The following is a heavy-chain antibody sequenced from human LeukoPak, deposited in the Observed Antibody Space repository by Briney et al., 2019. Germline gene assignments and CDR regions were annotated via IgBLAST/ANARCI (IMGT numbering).Heavy chain of an antibody. Sequence: ASVKVSCKASGYTFTSYYMHWVRQAPGQGLEWMGWISAYNGNTNYAQKLQGRVTMTTDTSTSTAYMELRSLRSDDTAVYYCARDAGSSWPYYFDYWGQGTLVTVSS. CDR3: ARDAGSSWPYYFDY. D-gene: IGHD6-13*01. CDR2: ISAYNGNT. CDR1: GYTFTSYY. J-gene: IGHJ4*02. V-gene: IGHV1-18*04.